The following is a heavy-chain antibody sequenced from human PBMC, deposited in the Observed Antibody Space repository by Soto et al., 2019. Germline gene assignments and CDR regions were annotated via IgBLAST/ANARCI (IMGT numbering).Heavy chain of an antibody. Sequence: QITLKESGPTLVKPTQTLTLTCTFSGFSLSTSGVGVGWIRQPPGKALEWLALIYWDDDKRYSPSLKSRLTITKDTSINQVVLTMTNIDPVDTATYYCAQKPSGYDLMYFAYWVQGTLVTVSS. J-gene: IGHJ4*02. V-gene: IGHV2-5*02. D-gene: IGHD5-12*01. CDR1: GFSLSTSGVG. CDR2: IYWDDDK. CDR3: AQKPSGYDLMYFAY.